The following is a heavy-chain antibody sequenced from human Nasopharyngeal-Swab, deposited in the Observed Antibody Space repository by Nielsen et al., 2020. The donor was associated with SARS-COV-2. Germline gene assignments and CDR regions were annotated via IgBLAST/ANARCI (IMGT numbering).Heavy chain of an antibody. D-gene: IGHD6-13*01. V-gene: IGHV4-59*01. CDR2: IYYSGST. CDR1: GGSISSYY. CDR3: AREANPTLPGIAAAGTFDY. J-gene: IGHJ4*02. Sequence: GSLRLSCTVSGGSISSYYWSWIRQPPGKGLEWIGYIYYSGSTNYNPSLKSRLTISVDTSKNQFSLKLSSVTAADTAVYYCAREANPTLPGIAAAGTFDYWGQGTLVTVSS.